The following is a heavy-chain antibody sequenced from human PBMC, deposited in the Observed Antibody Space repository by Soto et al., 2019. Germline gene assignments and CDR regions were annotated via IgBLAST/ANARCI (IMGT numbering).Heavy chain of an antibody. V-gene: IGHV4-4*02. Sequence: PSETLSLTCAVSGGSISSSNWWSWVRQPPGKGLEWIGEIYHSGSTNYNPSLKSRVTISVDKSKNQFSLKLSSVTAADTAVYYCAREVRLGWWPYGSGSRLYGMDVWGQGTTVTVSS. CDR1: GGSISSSNW. J-gene: IGHJ6*02. CDR3: AREVRLGWWPYGSGSRLYGMDV. CDR2: IYHSGST. D-gene: IGHD3-10*01.